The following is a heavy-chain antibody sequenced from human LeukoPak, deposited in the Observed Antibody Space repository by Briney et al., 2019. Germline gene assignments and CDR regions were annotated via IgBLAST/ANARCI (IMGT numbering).Heavy chain of an antibody. V-gene: IGHV3-23*01. CDR2: IRGSGGST. CDR1: GFTFSSYD. J-gene: IGHJ4*02. D-gene: IGHD3-3*01. CDR3: AKDRTLDYDCSSGYSTGWFDY. Sequence: GGPLRLSCAASGFTFSSYDMSWVPRAPGKGLEWVSAIRGSGGSTYYAESVKGRFTISRDNSKNTLYLQMNSLRAEDTAVYYWAKDRTLDYDCSSGYSTGWFDYWGQGTLVTVSS.